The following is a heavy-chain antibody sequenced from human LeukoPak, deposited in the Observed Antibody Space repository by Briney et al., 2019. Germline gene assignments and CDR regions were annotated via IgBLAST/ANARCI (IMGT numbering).Heavy chain of an antibody. CDR3: ARACSSTSCYIDY. J-gene: IGHJ4*02. V-gene: IGHV4-4*07. CDR1: GGSISSYY. D-gene: IGHD2-2*02. Sequence: PSETLSLTCTVSGGSISSYYWSWIRQPAGKGLEWIGRIYTSGSTNYDPSLKSRVTISVDKSKNQFSLKLSSVTAADTAVYYCARACSSTSCYIDYWGQGTLVTVSS. CDR2: IYTSGST.